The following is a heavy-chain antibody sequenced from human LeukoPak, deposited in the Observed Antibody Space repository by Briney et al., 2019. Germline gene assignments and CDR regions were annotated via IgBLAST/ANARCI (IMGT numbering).Heavy chain of an antibody. J-gene: IGHJ4*02. Sequence: GGSLRLSCTASGFTLSSYAMSWVRQAPGEGLEWVSTTSGSADNTNYAEAVKGRFTISRDNSKNTMYLQMNSLRAEDTAVYYCAKQGFGCWGQGTLVTVSS. V-gene: IGHV3-23*01. CDR1: GFTLSSYA. CDR2: TSGSADNT. CDR3: AKQGFGC.